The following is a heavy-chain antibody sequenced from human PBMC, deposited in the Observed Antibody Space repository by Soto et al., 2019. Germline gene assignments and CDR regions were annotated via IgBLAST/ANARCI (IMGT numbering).Heavy chain of an antibody. CDR2: ISFDGSNK. CDR3: AKGYSSASQHYYYAMDV. J-gene: IGHJ6*02. Sequence: GGSLRLSCAASGFTFSDYGMHWVRQAPGKGLEWVAVISFDGSNKYHADSVKGRFTISRDNSKNTLYLQMSSLRIEDTGVYYCAKGYSSASQHYYYAMDVWGQGTTVTVSS. CDR1: GFTFSDYG. D-gene: IGHD6-6*01. V-gene: IGHV3-30*18.